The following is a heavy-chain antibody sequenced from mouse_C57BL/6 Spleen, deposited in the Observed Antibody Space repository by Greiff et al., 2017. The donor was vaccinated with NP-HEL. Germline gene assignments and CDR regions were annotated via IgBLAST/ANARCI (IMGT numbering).Heavy chain of an antibody. Sequence: VKLQESGPELVKPGASVKLSCKASGYTFTSYDINWVKQRPGQGLEWIGWIYPRGGSTKYNEKFKGKATLTVDTSSSPAYMERHSLTSEDSAVYFCAEGYAMDYWGQGTSVTVSS. V-gene: IGHV1-85*01. CDR1: GYTFTSYD. CDR2: IYPRGGST. CDR3: AEGYAMDY. J-gene: IGHJ4*01.